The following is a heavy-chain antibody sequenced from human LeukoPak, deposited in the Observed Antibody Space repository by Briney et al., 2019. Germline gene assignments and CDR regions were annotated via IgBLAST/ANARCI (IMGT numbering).Heavy chain of an antibody. D-gene: IGHD2-8*01. Sequence: GESLKISCKGSGYSFTSYWIGWVRQMPGKGLEWMGIIYPDDSDTKYSPSFQGQVTISADKSISTAYLQWSSLKASDTAMYYCARLAFCTNAVCFSNYYYSMDVWGRGTTVAVSS. CDR1: GYSFTSYW. J-gene: IGHJ6*03. CDR3: ARLAFCTNAVCFSNYYYSMDV. V-gene: IGHV5-51*01. CDR2: IYPDDSDT.